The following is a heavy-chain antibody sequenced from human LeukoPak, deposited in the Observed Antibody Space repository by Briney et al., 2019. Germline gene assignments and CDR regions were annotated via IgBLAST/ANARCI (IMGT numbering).Heavy chain of an antibody. CDR1: GFTFSSYW. D-gene: IGHD3-16*01. CDR2: ISNEGRST. Sequence: GGSLRLSCAASGFTFSSYWMHWIRQAPGKGLVCVSRISNEGRSTIYADSVKGRFTISRDNGKNTVFLQMNSLRVEDTAVYYCVRGGSDYEYSGASWGQGTLVTVSS. V-gene: IGHV3-74*01. J-gene: IGHJ5*02. CDR3: VRGGSDYEYSGAS.